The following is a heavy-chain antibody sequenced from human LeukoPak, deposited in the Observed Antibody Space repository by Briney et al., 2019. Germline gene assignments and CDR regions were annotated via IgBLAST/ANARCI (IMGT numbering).Heavy chain of an antibody. CDR1: GGSFSDYY. V-gene: IGHV4-34*01. CDR2: MNHSGST. D-gene: IGHD3-10*01. Sequence: SETLSLTCSVYGGSFSDYYWSWIRQPPGKGLEWIGEMNHSGSTNYNPSLKSRLTISVDTSKNQFSLRLSSVTAADKAVYYCARRPPVYYSGSETYYNGGFDYWGQGTLVTVSS. CDR3: ARRPPVYYSGSETYYNGGFDY. J-gene: IGHJ4*02.